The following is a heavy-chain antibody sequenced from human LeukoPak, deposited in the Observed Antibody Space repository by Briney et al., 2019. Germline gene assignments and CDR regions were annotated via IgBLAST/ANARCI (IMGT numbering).Heavy chain of an antibody. V-gene: IGHV5-51*01. CDR3: ARRYGSALYGVFDY. D-gene: IGHD6-19*01. CDR2: IYPGDSDT. CDR1: GHTFNSYW. Sequence: GESLKISCKGSGHTFNSYWIGWVRQMPGAGLEWMGIIYPGDSDTRYSPSFQGQVTISADKSISTAYLQWSSLKASDSAMYYCARRYGSALYGVFDYWGQGTLVIVSS. J-gene: IGHJ4*02.